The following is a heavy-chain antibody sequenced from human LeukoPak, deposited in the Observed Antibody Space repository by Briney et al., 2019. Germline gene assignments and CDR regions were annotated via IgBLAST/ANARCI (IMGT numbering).Heavy chain of an antibody. D-gene: IGHD3-9*01. CDR1: GYTFTSYY. V-gene: IGHV1-46*01. J-gene: IGHJ4*02. Sequence: ASVKVSCKASGYTFTSYYMHWVRQAPGQGLEWMGIINPSGGSTSYAQKFQGRLTITRNTSIGTAYMELSSLRSEDTAVYYCARVGELRSFDWLSPYYFDSWGQGTLVTVSS. CDR3: ARVGELRSFDWLSPYYFDS. CDR2: INPSGGST.